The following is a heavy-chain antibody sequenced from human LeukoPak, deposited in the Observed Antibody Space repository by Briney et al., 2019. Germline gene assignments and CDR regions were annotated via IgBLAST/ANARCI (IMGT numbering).Heavy chain of an antibody. CDR1: GGSFSGYY. V-gene: IGHV4-34*01. D-gene: IGHD4-17*01. Sequence: PSETLSHSCAVYGGSFSGYYWSWIRQPPGKGLEWIGGINHSGSTNYNPSLKSRVTILVDTSKNQFSLKLSSVTAADTAVYYCARGHSPVTTKVSYFQHWGQGTLVTVSS. J-gene: IGHJ1*01. CDR2: INHSGST. CDR3: ARGHSPVTTKVSYFQH.